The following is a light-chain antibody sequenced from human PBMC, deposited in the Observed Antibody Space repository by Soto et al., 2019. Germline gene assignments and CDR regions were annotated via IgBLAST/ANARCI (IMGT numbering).Light chain of an antibody. J-gene: IGLJ1*01. CDR2: EVS. Sequence: QSALTQPPSVSGSPGQSVTISCTGTSSDIGPYNRVSWFQQSPGTAPKLVIYEVSNRASGVPDRFSGSKSGNTASLTISGLQAEDEATYYCSSYTSTSPYVFGTRTKLTVL. CDR1: SSDIGPYNR. CDR3: SSYTSTSPYV. V-gene: IGLV2-18*02.